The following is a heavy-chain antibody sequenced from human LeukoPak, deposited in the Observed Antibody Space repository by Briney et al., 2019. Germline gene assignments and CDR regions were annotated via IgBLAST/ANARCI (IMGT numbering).Heavy chain of an antibody. CDR2: VYHTGST. V-gene: IGHV4-38-2*02. Sequence: SETLSLTCTVSGYSISNGFYWAWIRQPPGKGLEWIGSVYHTGSTYSNPSLKSRVTISVDTSKNQFSLSLTSVTAADTAVYYCARCSAYQLLATFFDYWGQGTLITVSS. CDR1: GYSISNGFY. D-gene: IGHD2-2*01. J-gene: IGHJ4*02. CDR3: ARCSAYQLLATFFDY.